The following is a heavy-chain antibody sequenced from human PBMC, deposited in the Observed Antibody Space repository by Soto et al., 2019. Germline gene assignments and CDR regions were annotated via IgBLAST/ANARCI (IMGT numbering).Heavy chain of an antibody. CDR1: GGAINTNNYY. CDR3: ARRVVVYRVANG. D-gene: IGHD5-12*01. V-gene: IGHV4-39*01. J-gene: IGHJ4*02. CDR2: VFYDGTT. Sequence: PSETLSLTCTVSGGAINTNNYYWGWVRQPPGKGLEWIGSVFYDGTTYYSPSLKSRVTISLATSRTQFSLKLNSVTAADTAVYYGARRVVVYRVANGWGQGTLVTVAS.